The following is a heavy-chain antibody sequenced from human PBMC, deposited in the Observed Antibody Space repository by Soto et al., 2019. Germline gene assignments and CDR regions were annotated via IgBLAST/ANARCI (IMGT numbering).Heavy chain of an antibody. CDR3: ARETGGSGGDAFDI. J-gene: IGHJ3*02. CDR2: IYPGDSDT. V-gene: IGHV5-51*01. D-gene: IGHD3-16*01. Sequence: XDSLTISCKGSGYSVTSYWIGLVRQMTGKGLEWMGIIYPGDSDTRYSPSFQGQVTISADKSISTAYLQWSSLKASDTAMYYCARETGGSGGDAFDIWGQGTMVTVSS. CDR1: GYSVTSYW.